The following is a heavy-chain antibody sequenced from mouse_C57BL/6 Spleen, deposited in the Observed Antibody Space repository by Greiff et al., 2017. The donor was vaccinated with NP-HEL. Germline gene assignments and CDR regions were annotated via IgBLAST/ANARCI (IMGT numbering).Heavy chain of an antibody. CDR1: GFNIKDDY. J-gene: IGHJ3*01. Sequence: EVKVVESGAELVRSGASVKLSCTASGFNIKDDYMHWVKQRPEQGLEWIGWIDPENGDTEYASKFQGKATITADTSSNTAYLQLSSLTSEDTAVYYCTPDTVVASDWGQGTLVTVSA. CDR3: TPDTVVASD. D-gene: IGHD1-1*01. V-gene: IGHV14-4*01. CDR2: IDPENGDT.